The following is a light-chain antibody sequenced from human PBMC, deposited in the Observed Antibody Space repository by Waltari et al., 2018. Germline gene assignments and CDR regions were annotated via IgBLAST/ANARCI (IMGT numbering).Light chain of an antibody. CDR3: QQYYSTPLT. Sequence: DIVMTQSPDSLAVSLCERATINGKSSQSVLYSPNNKNYLAWYQQKPGQPPKLLIYWASTRESGVPDRFSGSGSGTDFTLTISSLQAEDVAVYYCQQYYSTPLTFGGGTKVEIK. V-gene: IGKV4-1*01. CDR1: QSVLYSPNNKNY. CDR2: WAS. J-gene: IGKJ4*01.